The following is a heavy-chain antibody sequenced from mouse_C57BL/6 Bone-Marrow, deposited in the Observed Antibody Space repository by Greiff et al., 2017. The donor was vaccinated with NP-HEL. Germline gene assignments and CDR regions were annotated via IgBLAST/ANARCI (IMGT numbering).Heavy chain of an antibody. CDR3: AAYYSNSAWFAY. CDR2: IYPSSGYT. D-gene: IGHD2-5*01. Sequence: QVQLQQSGAELAKPGASVKLSCKASGYTFTSYWMHWVKQRPGQGLEWIGYIYPSSGYTMYNQKFKDKATLTADKSSSTAYMQLSSLTYEDSAVYYCAAYYSNSAWFAYWGQGTLVTVSA. CDR1: GYTFTSYW. V-gene: IGHV1-7*01. J-gene: IGHJ3*01.